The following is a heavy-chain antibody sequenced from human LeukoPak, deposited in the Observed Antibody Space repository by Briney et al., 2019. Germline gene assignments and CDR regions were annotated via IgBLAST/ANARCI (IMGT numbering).Heavy chain of an antibody. CDR1: GGSFSGYY. CDR2: INHSGST. CDR3: ARRGEQQLVI. V-gene: IGHV4-34*01. D-gene: IGHD6-13*01. Sequence: SGTLSLTCAVYGGSFSGYYWSWIRQPPGKGLEWIGEINHSGSTNYNPSLKSRVTISVDTSKNQFSLKLSSVTAADTAVYYCARRGEQQLVIWGQGTLVTVSS. J-gene: IGHJ4*02.